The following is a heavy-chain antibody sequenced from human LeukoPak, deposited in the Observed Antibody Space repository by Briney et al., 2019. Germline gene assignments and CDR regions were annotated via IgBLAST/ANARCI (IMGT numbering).Heavy chain of an antibody. CDR2: INGDGTLT. D-gene: IGHD1-14*01. V-gene: IGHV3-74*01. CDR3: VRDIGTD. CDR1: GFTFRSSW. J-gene: IGHJ4*02. Sequence: GGSLRLSCAASGFTFRSSWMHWVRQLPGKRLEWVSRINGDGTLTTNADSVKGRFTISRDNAKNMLYLQMNSLRAEDTAIYYCVRDIGTDWGQGTLVTVSS.